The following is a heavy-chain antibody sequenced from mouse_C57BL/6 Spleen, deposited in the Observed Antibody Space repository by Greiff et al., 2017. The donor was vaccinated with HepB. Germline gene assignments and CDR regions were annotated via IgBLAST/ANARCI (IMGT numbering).Heavy chain of an antibody. J-gene: IGHJ1*03. Sequence: VQLQQPGAELVRPGSSVKLSCKASGYTFTSYWMDWVKQRPGQGLEWIGNIYPSDSETHYNQKFKDKATLTVDKSSSTAYMQLSSLTSEDSAVYYCRGLYGSSYWYFDVWGTGTTVTVSS. D-gene: IGHD1-1*01. CDR3: RGLYGSSYWYFDV. V-gene: IGHV1-61*01. CDR1: GYTFTSYW. CDR2: IYPSDSET.